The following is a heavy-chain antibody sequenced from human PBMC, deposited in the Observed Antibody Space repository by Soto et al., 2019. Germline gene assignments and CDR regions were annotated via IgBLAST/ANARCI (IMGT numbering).Heavy chain of an antibody. CDR3: GGIAARRGPYFDY. CDR2: IYYSGST. J-gene: IGHJ4*02. Sequence: SETLSLTCTVSGGSISSSSYYWGWIRQPPGKGLEWIGSIYYSGSTYYNPSLKSRVTISVDTSKNQFSLKLSSVTAADTAVYYCGGIAARRGPYFDYWGQGTLVTVSS. V-gene: IGHV4-39*01. D-gene: IGHD6-13*01. CDR1: GGSISSSSYY.